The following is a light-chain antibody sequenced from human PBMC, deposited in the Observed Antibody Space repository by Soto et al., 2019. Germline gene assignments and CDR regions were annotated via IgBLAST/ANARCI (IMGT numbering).Light chain of an antibody. V-gene: IGKV3-15*01. J-gene: IGKJ4*01. Sequence: EIVMTQSPATLSVSPGERATLSCSASQSVSSNLAWYQQKPCQAPRLLIYGASTRATGTQARFSGSGSGTEFTLTISSLQSEDFSVYYCQKYIRWPLTFGGGTQVEIK. CDR1: QSVSSN. CDR2: GAS. CDR3: QKYIRWPLT.